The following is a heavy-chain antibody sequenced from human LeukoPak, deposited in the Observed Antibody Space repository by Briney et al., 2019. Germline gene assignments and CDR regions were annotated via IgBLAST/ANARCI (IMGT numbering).Heavy chain of an antibody. V-gene: IGHV4-59*01. Sequence: SETLSLTCTVSGGSISSYYWSWIRQPPGKGLEWIGYIYYSGSTNYNPSLKSRVTISVDTSKNQFSLKLRSVTAADTAVYFCARDSVFATNWFDPWGQGTLVTVSS. CDR1: GGSISSYY. J-gene: IGHJ5*02. D-gene: IGHD2-15*01. CDR2: IYYSGST. CDR3: ARDSVFATNWFDP.